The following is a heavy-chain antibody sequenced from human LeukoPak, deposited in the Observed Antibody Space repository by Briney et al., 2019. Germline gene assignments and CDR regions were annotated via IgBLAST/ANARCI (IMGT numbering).Heavy chain of an antibody. Sequence: GGSLRLSCAASGFTFSIYAMHWVRQAPGKGLEWVAFIRYDGSNKYYADSVKGRFTISRDNSKNTLYLQMNSLRAEDTAVYYCAKAGPIGRNFFHFDYWGQGTLVTVSS. V-gene: IGHV3-30*02. D-gene: IGHD3-3*01. J-gene: IGHJ4*02. CDR1: GFTFSIYA. CDR3: AKAGPIGRNFFHFDY. CDR2: IRYDGSNK.